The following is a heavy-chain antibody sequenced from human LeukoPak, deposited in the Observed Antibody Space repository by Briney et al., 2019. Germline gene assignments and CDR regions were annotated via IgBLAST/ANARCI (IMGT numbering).Heavy chain of an antibody. CDR3: ARGRYSGYSFFDY. V-gene: IGHV4-34*01. CDR1: GGSFSGYY. D-gene: IGHD5-12*01. Sequence: SETLSLTCAVYGGSFSGYYWSWIRQPPGKGLEWIGEINHSGSTNYNPSLESRVTISVDTSKNQFSLKLSSVTAADTAVYYCARGRYSGYSFFDYWGQGTLVTVSS. CDR2: INHSGST. J-gene: IGHJ4*02.